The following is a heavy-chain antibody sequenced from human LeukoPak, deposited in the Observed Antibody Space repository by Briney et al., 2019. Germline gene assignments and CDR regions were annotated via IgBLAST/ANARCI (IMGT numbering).Heavy chain of an antibody. Sequence: GESLKISCKASGYSFTTYWIVWVRQMPGKGLEWMGTIYPGDSDTRYSPSFRGQVTISADKSISAAYLQWSSLKASDTAMYYCARRERFCSGGSCYSDYWGQGTLVPVSS. J-gene: IGHJ4*03. CDR2: IYPGDSDT. CDR1: GYSFTTYW. V-gene: IGHV5-51*01. D-gene: IGHD2-15*01. CDR3: ARRERFCSGGSCYSDY.